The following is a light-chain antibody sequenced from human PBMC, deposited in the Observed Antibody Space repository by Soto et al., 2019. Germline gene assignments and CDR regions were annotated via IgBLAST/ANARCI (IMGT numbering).Light chain of an antibody. V-gene: IGLV2-11*01. Sequence: QSALTQPGSVSGSPGQSVAISCTGTSSDVGGYNYVSWFQQHPGKAPKLMIYDVNNRPSGVPYRFSGSKSGNTASLTISGRQAEEEADYYFCLYVGGYSFDVFGTGTKLTVL. CDR2: DVN. J-gene: IGLJ1*01. CDR1: SSDVGGYNY. CDR3: CLYVGGYSFDV.